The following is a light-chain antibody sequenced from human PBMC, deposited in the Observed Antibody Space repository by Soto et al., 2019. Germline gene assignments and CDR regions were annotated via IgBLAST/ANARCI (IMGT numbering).Light chain of an antibody. Sequence: QSALTQPASVSGSPGQSITISCTGTSSDVGSYDLVSWYQHHPGTAPKLILYEVTKRPSGVSNRFSGSKSGNTASLTISGLKTVDDSHYYCCSYANGNTVLFGEGTKLTVL. V-gene: IGLV2-23*02. J-gene: IGLJ2*01. CDR1: SSDVGSYDL. CDR3: CSYANGNTVL. CDR2: EVT.